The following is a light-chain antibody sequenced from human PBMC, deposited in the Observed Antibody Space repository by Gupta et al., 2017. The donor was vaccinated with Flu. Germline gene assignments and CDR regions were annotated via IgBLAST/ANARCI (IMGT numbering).Light chain of an antibody. CDR3: SSYAGGNNWV. Sequence: IAFTGTSSDVGGYKYVSWYQQYPGKAPKLMIYEVSKRPSGVPDRFSGSKSGNTASLTVSGLQAEDEAGYYCSSYAGGNNWVFGGGTKRTVL. V-gene: IGLV2-8*01. CDR1: SSDVGGYKY. J-gene: IGLJ3*02. CDR2: EVS.